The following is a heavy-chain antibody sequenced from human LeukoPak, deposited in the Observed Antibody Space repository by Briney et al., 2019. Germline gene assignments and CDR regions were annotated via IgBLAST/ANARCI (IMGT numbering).Heavy chain of an antibody. D-gene: IGHD5-12*01. Sequence: RGSLRLSCAASGFSVSSNFMSWVRQAPGKGLEWVSVIYSGGTTYNADSVRGRFTISRDNSKNMLYLQMNSLRAEDTAVYYCARDGYGYNYMDVWGKGTTVTVSS. V-gene: IGHV3-53*01. J-gene: IGHJ6*03. CDR1: GFSVSSNF. CDR2: IYSGGTT. CDR3: ARDGYGYNYMDV.